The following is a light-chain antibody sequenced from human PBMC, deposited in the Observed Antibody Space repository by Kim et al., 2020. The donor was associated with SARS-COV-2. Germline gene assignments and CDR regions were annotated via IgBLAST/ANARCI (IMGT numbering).Light chain of an antibody. CDR3: AAWDDSLNAWV. Sequence: QSVLTQPPSASGTPGQRVTISCSGSSSNIAYNTVSWYQQLPGTAPKLLIYTNSQRPSGVPDRFSGSKSGTSASLAISGLQSEDEGDYYCAAWDDSLNAWVFGGGTQLTVL. CDR2: TNS. CDR1: SSNIAYNT. V-gene: IGLV1-44*01. J-gene: IGLJ3*02.